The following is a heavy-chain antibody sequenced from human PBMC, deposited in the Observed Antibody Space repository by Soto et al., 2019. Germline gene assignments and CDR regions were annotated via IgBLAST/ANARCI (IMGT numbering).Heavy chain of an antibody. CDR3: ARGRPVVPAARKMRDFDY. CDR2: INHSGST. CDR1: GGSFSGYY. Sequence: SETLSLTCAVYGGSFSGYYWSWIRQPPGKGLEWIGEINHSGSTNYNPSLKSRVTISVDTSKNQFSLKLSSVTAADTAVYYCARGRPVVPAARKMRDFDYWGQGTLVTVSS. J-gene: IGHJ4*02. V-gene: IGHV4-34*01. D-gene: IGHD2-2*01.